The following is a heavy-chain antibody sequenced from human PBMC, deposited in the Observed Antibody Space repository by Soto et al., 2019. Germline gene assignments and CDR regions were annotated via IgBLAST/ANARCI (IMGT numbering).Heavy chain of an antibody. CDR3: ASWHYDFWSGSACN. CDR1: GFTFSSYS. CDR2: ISSSSSTI. V-gene: IGHV3-48*01. Sequence: EVQLLESGGGLVQPGGSLRLSCAASGFTFSSYSMNWFRQAPGEGQEWVSYISSSSSTIYYADSVKGRFTISRDNAKNSLYLQMNSLRAEDTAVYYCASWHYDFWSGSACNWGQGTLVTVSS. J-gene: IGHJ4*02. D-gene: IGHD3-3*01.